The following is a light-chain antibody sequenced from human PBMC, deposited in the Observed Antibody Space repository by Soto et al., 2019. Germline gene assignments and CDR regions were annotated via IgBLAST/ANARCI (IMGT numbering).Light chain of an antibody. CDR1: SSDFAGYRY. CDR2: DVT. CDR3: CSYAGSHTKYV. V-gene: IGLV2-11*01. J-gene: IGLJ1*01. Sequence: QSALTQPRSVSGSPGQSVTISCTGTSSDFAGYRYVSWYQQHPGKAPKVIIYDVTQRPSGVPDRSSGSKSGNAASLTISGLQAEDEADYYCCSYAGSHTKYVFGTGTKVTVL.